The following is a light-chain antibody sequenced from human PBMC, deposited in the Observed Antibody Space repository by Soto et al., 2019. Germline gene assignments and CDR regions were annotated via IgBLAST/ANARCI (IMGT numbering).Light chain of an antibody. J-gene: IGKJ1*01. CDR1: QSISNW. V-gene: IGKV1-5*03. CDR2: RAT. CDR3: QQYDTYWT. Sequence: DIPMTQSPSTLSASVGDRVTITCRASQSISNWLAWYQQKAGKAPKLLIYRATSLQSGVPSRFTGSGSGTEFTLTISSLQPDDFATYFCQQYDTYWTFGQGTKVVI.